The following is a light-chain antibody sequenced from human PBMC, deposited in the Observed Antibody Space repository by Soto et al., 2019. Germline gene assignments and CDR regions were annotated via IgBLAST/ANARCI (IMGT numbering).Light chain of an antibody. Sequence: EIVMTQSPGTLSLSPGETATLSCSASQSLHSSYLAWYQQKPGQAPRLLIYHISTRATDVPARFSGSGSGTDFILTISSLQSEDFAVYYCQQHRQWPITFGEGTRLEIK. J-gene: IGKJ5*01. CDR1: QSLHSSY. V-gene: IGKV3-15*01. CDR2: HIS. CDR3: QQHRQWPIT.